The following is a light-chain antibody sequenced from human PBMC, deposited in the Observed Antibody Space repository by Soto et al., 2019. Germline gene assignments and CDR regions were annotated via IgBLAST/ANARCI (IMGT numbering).Light chain of an antibody. CDR2: ATS. V-gene: IGKV3-15*01. J-gene: IGKJ5*01. CDR3: QQYDNKPPST. Sequence: EIVMTQSPATLSVSPGERATLSCRASQSVSTNLAWYQQKPGQAPRLLIYATSTRATGIPDRFTGSGSGTEFTLTISSLRYEDFAVYHCQQYDNKPPSTFGQGTRLEIK. CDR1: QSVSTN.